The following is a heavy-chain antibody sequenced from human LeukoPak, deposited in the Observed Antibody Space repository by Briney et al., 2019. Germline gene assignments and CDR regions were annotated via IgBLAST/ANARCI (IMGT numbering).Heavy chain of an antibody. CDR2: ISGYNGNT. CDR3: ARQGRYYYYYYMDV. J-gene: IGHJ6*03. Sequence: ASVKVSCKASGYTFTGYYMHWVRQAPGQGLEWMGWISGYNGNTNYAQKLQGRVTMTTDTSTSTAYMELRSLRSDDTAVYYCARQGRYYYYYYMDVWGKGTTVTVSS. V-gene: IGHV1-18*04. CDR1: GYTFTGYY.